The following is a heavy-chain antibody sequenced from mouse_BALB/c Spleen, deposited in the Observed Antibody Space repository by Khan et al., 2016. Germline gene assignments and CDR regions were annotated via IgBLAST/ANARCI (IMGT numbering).Heavy chain of an antibody. V-gene: IGHV1S135*01. Sequence: YYIHWVKQSHGKTLEWIGYIDPFNGGSTYNQKFKVKATLTVDKSSSTAYIHISSLRSEDAAVYDCARHGSNSWFAYWGKGTLVTVSA. CDR3: ARHGSNSWFAY. D-gene: IGHD1-1*01. CDR2: IDPFNGGS. J-gene: IGHJ3*01. CDR1: YY.